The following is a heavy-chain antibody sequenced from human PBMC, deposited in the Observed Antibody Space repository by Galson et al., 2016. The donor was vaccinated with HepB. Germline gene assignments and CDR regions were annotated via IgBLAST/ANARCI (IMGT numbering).Heavy chain of an antibody. CDR1: GFTFSSYG. CDR3: ATSVCGADCYTDY. V-gene: IGHV3-30*03. Sequence: SLRLSCADSGFTFSSYGMHWVRQAPGKGLEWVALISYDRSRKHYADSVKGRFTISRDNSKNTLSLQMSSLRAEDTAVYYCATSVCGADCYTDYWGQGTLVTVSS. CDR2: ISYDRSRK. J-gene: IGHJ4*02. D-gene: IGHD2-21*02.